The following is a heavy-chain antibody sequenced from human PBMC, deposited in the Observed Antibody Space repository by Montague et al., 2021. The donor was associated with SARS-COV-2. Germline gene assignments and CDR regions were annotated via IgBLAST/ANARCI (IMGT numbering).Heavy chain of an antibody. J-gene: IGHJ3*02. CDR1: GGSINTYY. CDR2: IYYSGST. D-gene: IGHD3-10*01. V-gene: IGHV4-59*08. Sequence: SETLSLTCTVSGGSINTYYWSWIRQPPGKGLEWIGYIYYSGSTNYNPSLKSRVTISVDTSKNQFSLKLSSVTAADTAVYYCARVTTKRTRYGSGSYRGFGAFDIWGQGTMVTVSS. CDR3: ARVTTKRTRYGSGSYRGFGAFDI.